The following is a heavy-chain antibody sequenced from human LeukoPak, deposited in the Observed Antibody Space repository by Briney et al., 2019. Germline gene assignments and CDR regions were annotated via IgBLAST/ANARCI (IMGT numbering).Heavy chain of an antibody. J-gene: IGHJ4*02. V-gene: IGHV3-33*01. Sequence: GGSLRPSCAASGFSFSTYGMHWVRQAPGKGLEWVSVIWYDGSIKYYADSVEGRFTISRDNSENTLYLEMNNLEAEDTAVYYCARVPTWGDWAAFDYWGQGALVTVSS. CDR1: GFSFSTYG. D-gene: IGHD2-21*02. CDR2: IWYDGSIK. CDR3: ARVPTWGDWAAFDY.